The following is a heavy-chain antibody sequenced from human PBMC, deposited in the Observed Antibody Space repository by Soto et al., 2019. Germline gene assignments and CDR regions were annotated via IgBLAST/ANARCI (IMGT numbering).Heavy chain of an antibody. V-gene: IGHV5-10-1*01. CDR2: IDPSDSYT. J-gene: IGHJ6*02. D-gene: IGHD1-7*01. Sequence: PVESLKISCKGSGYSFTSYWISWVRQMPGKGLEWMGRIDPSDSYTNYSPSFQGHVTISADKSISTAYLQWSSLKASDTAMYYCARPSGTTYYTYGMDVWGQGTTVTVSS. CDR1: GYSFTSYW. CDR3: ARPSGTTYYTYGMDV.